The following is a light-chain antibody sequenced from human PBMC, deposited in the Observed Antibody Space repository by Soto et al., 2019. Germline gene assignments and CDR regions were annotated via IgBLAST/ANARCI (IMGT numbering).Light chain of an antibody. V-gene: IGLV2-14*01. CDR1: SSDVGAYNY. J-gene: IGLJ2*01. CDR3: SSYAGSNNLGL. Sequence: QSVLTQPASVSGSPGQSITISCTGTSSDVGAYNYVSWYQQHPGKAPKLMIYEVSYRPSGVSDRFSGSRSGNTASLTISGLQAEDEADYYCSSYAGSNNLGLFGGGTKLTVL. CDR2: EVS.